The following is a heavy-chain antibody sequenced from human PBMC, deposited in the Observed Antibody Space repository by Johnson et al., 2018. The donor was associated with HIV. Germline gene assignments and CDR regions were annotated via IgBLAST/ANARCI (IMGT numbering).Heavy chain of an antibody. CDR2: ISYDGSNK. D-gene: IGHD5-12*01. CDR1: GFTVSSNY. CDR3: AREGGGYDGSWYTLGAFDI. J-gene: IGHJ3*02. Sequence: QVQLVVSGGGLIQSGGSLRLSCAASGFTVSSNYMSWVRQAPGKGLEWVSVISYDGSNKYYADSVKGRFTISRDNSKNTLYLQMNSLRAEDTAVYYCAREGGGYDGSWYTLGAFDIWGQGTMVTVSS. V-gene: IGHV3-30-3*01.